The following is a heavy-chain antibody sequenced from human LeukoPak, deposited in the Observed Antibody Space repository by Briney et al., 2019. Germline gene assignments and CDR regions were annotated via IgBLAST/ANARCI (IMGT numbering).Heavy chain of an antibody. Sequence: GGSLRLSCAASGFTFSSYSMNWVRQAPGKGLEWVASISSTSTFIYSADSVKGRFTISRDTAENSLFLQMNGLRAEDTAIYYCARDYFDSTNYPQTYYYYYMDVWGKGTTVTVSS. V-gene: IGHV3-21*01. CDR2: ISSTSTFI. CDR1: GFTFSSYS. D-gene: IGHD3-22*01. CDR3: ARDYFDSTNYPQTYYYYYMDV. J-gene: IGHJ6*03.